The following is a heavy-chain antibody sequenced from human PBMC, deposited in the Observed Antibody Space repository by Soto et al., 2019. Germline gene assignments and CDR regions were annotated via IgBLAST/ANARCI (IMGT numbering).Heavy chain of an antibody. V-gene: IGHV3-7*01. J-gene: IGHJ4*02. CDR2: INADGSQK. CDR1: GFTFTSCW. D-gene: IGHD3-10*01. CDR3: ARWVRAFDY. Sequence: EVQLVESGGGLVQPEGSLRLSCVVSGFTFTSCWVSWLRQAPGKGLEWVANINADGSQKYYVDSVKGRFTISRDNAKNSLFLQMNSLGAEDTAVYYCARWVRAFDYWGQATLVTVSP.